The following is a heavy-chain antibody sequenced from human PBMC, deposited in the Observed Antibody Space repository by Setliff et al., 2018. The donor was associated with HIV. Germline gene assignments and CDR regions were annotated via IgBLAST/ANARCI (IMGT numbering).Heavy chain of an antibody. D-gene: IGHD3-3*01. Sequence: PSETLSLTCSVSGAFITSSDYWGWIRQPPGKGLEWIGSLHYSGRTYYTPFLSSRVTISLGSPSSEFSLRLTSVSAADTAVYYCARAVVFASGNFWFDPWGPGALVTVSS. CDR2: LHYSGRT. CDR1: GAFITSSDY. CDR3: ARAVVFASGNFWFDP. J-gene: IGHJ5*02. V-gene: IGHV4-39*07.